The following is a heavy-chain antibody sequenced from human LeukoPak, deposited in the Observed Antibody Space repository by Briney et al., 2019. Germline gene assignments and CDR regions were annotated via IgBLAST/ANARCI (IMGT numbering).Heavy chain of an antibody. CDR3: ARGLYDILTGYNAPFDY. Sequence: SEPLSLTCAVYGESFRGYYWGWIRQPPGMGLEWIGEINHSGSTNYNPSLKSRVTISVDTSKNQFSLKLSSVTAADTAVYYCARGLYDILTGYNAPFDYWGQGTLVTASS. CDR2: INHSGST. CDR1: GESFRGYY. V-gene: IGHV4-34*01. D-gene: IGHD3-9*01. J-gene: IGHJ4*02.